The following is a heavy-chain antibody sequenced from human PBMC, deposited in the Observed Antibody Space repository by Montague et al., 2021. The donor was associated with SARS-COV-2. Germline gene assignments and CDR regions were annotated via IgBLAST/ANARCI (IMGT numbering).Heavy chain of an antibody. Sequence: SETLSLTCTVSGGSISSSSHYWGWLRQPPGRGLQWFGSISYTGSTXYNPSLKSRVTISRDTSKNQFSLKLSSVTAADTAVYYCARQYYYDNNGFPAYDYWGRGTLVTVSS. CDR3: ARQYYYDNNGFPAYDY. CDR2: ISYTGST. D-gene: IGHD3-22*01. CDR1: GGSISSSSHY. J-gene: IGHJ4*02. V-gene: IGHV4-39*01.